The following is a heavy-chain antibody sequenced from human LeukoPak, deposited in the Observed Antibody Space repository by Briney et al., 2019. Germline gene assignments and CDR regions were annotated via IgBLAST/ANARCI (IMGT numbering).Heavy chain of an antibody. J-gene: IGHJ4*02. V-gene: IGHV1-18*01. D-gene: IGHD3-10*02. CDR1: GYTFTNYG. Sequence: ASVKVSCKASGYTFTNYGISWVRQAPGQGLEWMGNITADNGNTNYAQKLQGRVTMTTDTSTSTAYMELRSLRSDDTAVYYCARDGFMLGSDYWGQGTLVTVSS. CDR3: ARDGFMLGSDY. CDR2: ITADNGNT.